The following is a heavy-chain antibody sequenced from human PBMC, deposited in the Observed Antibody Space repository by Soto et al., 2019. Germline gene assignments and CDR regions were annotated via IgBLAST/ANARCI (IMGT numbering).Heavy chain of an antibody. CDR3: GRGPYYSASGVYGMDV. Sequence: ASVKVSCKASGYTFTGYFMHWVRQAPGQGLEWMGWINPDSGGTTFAQKFQGSVTMTRDTSISTAYMELSRLTSDDTAMYYCGRGPYYSASGVYGMDVWG. CDR2: INPDSGGT. CDR1: GYTFTGYF. J-gene: IGHJ6*02. D-gene: IGHD3-10*01. V-gene: IGHV1-2*02.